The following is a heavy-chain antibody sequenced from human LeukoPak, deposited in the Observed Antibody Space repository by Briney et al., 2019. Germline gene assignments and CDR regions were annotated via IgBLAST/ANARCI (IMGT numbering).Heavy chain of an antibody. CDR2: IIWNGGSK. CDR1: GFTFDDYA. V-gene: IGHV3-9*01. CDR3: ARGHGAFGYYFINV. Sequence: PGRSLRLSCAASGFTFDDYAMHWVRQAPGKGLEWVSGIIWNGGSKAYADSVKGRFTISRDNAKNSLYLQMSSLTTEDTAFYYCARGHGAFGYYFINVWGKGTTVTVSS. D-gene: IGHD3-3*01. J-gene: IGHJ6*03.